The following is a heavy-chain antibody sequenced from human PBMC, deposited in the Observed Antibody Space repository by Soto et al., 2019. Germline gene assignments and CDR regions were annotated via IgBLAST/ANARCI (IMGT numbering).Heavy chain of an antibody. D-gene: IGHD3-10*01. J-gene: IGHJ4*02. CDR2: ISPDGRTT. V-gene: IGHV3-74*01. CDR1: GFSFSHYW. CDR3: ADSWLPTSY. Sequence: PGGSLRLSCAASGFSFSHYWMHWVCQAPGKGLVWVSRISPDGRTTTYADSVKGRFTISRDNAKSTLYLQMTSLTVEDGAVYYCADSWLPTSYWGPGTLVTVSS.